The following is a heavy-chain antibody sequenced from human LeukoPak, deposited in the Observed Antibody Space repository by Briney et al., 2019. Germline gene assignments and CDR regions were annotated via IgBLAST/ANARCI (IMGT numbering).Heavy chain of an antibody. Sequence: GGYLRLSCAATGFTFRSYWMHWDRQAPGKGLLWVSRIRSGGRDTSYAASVKGRFTIARDNAENTLYLQMNSLRAEDTAVYYCAGSMSHNWFDPWGRGTLVTGSS. CDR2: IRSGGRDT. D-gene: IGHD3-10*01. CDR3: AGSMSHNWFDP. V-gene: IGHV3-74*01. J-gene: IGHJ5*02. CDR1: GFTFRSYW.